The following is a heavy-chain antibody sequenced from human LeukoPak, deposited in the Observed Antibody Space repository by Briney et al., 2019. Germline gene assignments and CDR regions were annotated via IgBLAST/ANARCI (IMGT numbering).Heavy chain of an antibody. Sequence: NPGGSLRLSCAASGFTFSSYEMNWVRQAPGKGLEWVSSISSSSSYIYYADSVKGRFTISRDNAKNSLYLQMNSLRAEDTAVYYCARAPYGGNSSRTRPANHWGQGTLVTVSS. CDR1: GFTFSSYE. V-gene: IGHV3-21*01. CDR2: ISSSSSYI. D-gene: IGHD4-23*01. J-gene: IGHJ5*02. CDR3: ARAPYGGNSSRTRPANH.